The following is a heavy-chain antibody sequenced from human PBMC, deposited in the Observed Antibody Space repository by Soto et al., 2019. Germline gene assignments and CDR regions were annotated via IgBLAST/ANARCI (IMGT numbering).Heavy chain of an antibody. V-gene: IGHV1-18*01. Sequence: ASVKVSCKASGYSFTSYGISWVRQAPGQGLEWMGWISAYNGNTNYAQKLQGRVTMTTDTSTSTAYMELRSLRSDDTAVYYCARDPPVTGTPLFDYWGQGTLVTVSS. J-gene: IGHJ4*02. CDR3: ARDPPVTGTPLFDY. D-gene: IGHD1-7*01. CDR1: GYSFTSYG. CDR2: ISAYNGNT.